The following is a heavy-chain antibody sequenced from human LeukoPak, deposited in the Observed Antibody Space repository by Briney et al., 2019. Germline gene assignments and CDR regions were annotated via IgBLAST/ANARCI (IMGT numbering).Heavy chain of an antibody. V-gene: IGHV1-69*13. D-gene: IGHD3-22*01. CDR1: GGTFSSYA. J-gene: IGHJ6*02. Sequence: SVKVSCKASGGTFSSYAISWVRQAPGQGLEWMGGIIPIFGTANYAQKFQDRVTITADESTSTAYMELSSLRSEDPAAYYCARSGGSGYYVFYYYYGMDVWGQGTTVTVSS. CDR3: ARSGGSGYYVFYYYYGMDV. CDR2: IIPIFGTA.